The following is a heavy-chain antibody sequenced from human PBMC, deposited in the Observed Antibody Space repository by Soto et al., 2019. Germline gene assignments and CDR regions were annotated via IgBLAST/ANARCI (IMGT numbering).Heavy chain of an antibody. Sequence: VQLVQSGAEVKKPGSSVKVSCKASGGTFSTYTITWVRQAPGQGLEWMGRIIPIIGIINYAQKFQGRVTISADKFTGTAYMELTGLRSDVTAVYYCAGDPDSHYNDSHASSYPWGQGTLVTVSS. CDR1: GGTFSTYT. D-gene: IGHD4-4*01. CDR3: AGDPDSHYNDSHASSYP. J-gene: IGHJ5*02. CDR2: IIPIIGII. V-gene: IGHV1-69*08.